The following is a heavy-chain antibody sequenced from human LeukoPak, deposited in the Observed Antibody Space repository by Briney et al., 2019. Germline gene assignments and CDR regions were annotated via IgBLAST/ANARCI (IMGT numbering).Heavy chain of an antibody. CDR3: AESSYLGDWFDP. CDR1: GSSFTGYY. V-gene: IGHV1-2*02. Sequence: ASVKVSCKASGSSFTGYYMHWVRQAPGQGLEWMGWINPNSGGTNYAQKFQGRGTMTRDTSISTAYMELSRLRSDDTAVYYCAESSYLGDWFDPWGQGTLVTVSS. D-gene: IGHD3-10*01. CDR2: INPNSGGT. J-gene: IGHJ5*02.